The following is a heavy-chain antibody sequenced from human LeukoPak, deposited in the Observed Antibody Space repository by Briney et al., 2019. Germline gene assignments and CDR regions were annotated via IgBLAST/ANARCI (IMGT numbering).Heavy chain of an antibody. Sequence: SETLSLTCTVSGGSISSGGYYWSWIRQHPGKGLEGIGYIYYSGSTYYNPSLKSRVTISVDTSKNQFSLKLSSVTAADTAVYYCARRPQGIAAAGREGYYYYGMDVWGQGTTVTVSS. CDR3: ARRPQGIAAAGREGYYYYGMDV. CDR2: IYYSGST. V-gene: IGHV4-31*03. J-gene: IGHJ6*02. D-gene: IGHD6-13*01. CDR1: GGSISSGGYY.